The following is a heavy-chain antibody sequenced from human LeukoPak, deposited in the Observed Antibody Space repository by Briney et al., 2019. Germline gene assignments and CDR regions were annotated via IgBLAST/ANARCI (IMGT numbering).Heavy chain of an antibody. V-gene: IGHV5-51*01. CDR3: ARQTAMGRSGDY. CDR1: EYSFTSYW. Sequence: GESLKISCKASEYSFTSYWIGWVRQVPGKGLEWMGIIDPSDSETRYTPSFQGQVTISVDKSLTTAYLLWNSLKASDTAMYYCARQTAMGRSGDYWGQGTLVTVSS. D-gene: IGHD5-18*01. J-gene: IGHJ4*02. CDR2: IDPSDSET.